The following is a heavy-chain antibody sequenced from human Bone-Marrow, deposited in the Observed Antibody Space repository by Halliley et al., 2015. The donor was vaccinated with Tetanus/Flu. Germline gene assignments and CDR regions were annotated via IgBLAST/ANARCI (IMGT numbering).Heavy chain of an antibody. Sequence: ISHDGTIRKYADSVQGRFTVSRDNPQNTLNLEMNSLRPEDTAVYFCARGREPWDYVYWYLDLWGRGTLVTVSS. J-gene: IGHJ2*01. CDR3: ARGREPWDYVYWYLDL. V-gene: IGHV3-30*03. CDR2: ISHDGTIR. D-gene: IGHD1-26*01.